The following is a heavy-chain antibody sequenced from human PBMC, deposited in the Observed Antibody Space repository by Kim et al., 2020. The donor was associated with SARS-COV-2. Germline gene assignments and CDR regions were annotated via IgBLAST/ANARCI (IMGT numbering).Heavy chain of an antibody. CDR2: IDPSDSYT. CDR1: GYSFTSYW. CDR3: ASRLAAAGTGNAFDI. D-gene: IGHD6-13*01. J-gene: IGHJ3*02. V-gene: IGHV5-10-1*01. Sequence: GESLKISCKGSGYSFTSYWISWVRQMPGKGLEWMGRIDPSDSYTNYSPSFQGHVTISADKSISTAYLQWSSLKASDTAMYYCASRLAAAGTGNAFDIWGQGTMVTVSS.